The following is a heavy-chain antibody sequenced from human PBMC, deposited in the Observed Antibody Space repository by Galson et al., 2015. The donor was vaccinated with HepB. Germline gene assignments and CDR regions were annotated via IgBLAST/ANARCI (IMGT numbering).Heavy chain of an antibody. J-gene: IGHJ4*02. CDR3: ARVDNCNDEGGYFDY. D-gene: IGHD1-1*01. CDR1: GYTFTSYG. Sequence: SVKVSCKASGYTFTSYGISWVRRAPGQGLEWMGWISAYNGSTNYAQKLQGRVTMTTDTSTSTAYMELRSLRSDDTAVYYCARVDNCNDEGGYFDYWGQGTLVTVSS. CDR2: ISAYNGST. V-gene: IGHV1-18*04.